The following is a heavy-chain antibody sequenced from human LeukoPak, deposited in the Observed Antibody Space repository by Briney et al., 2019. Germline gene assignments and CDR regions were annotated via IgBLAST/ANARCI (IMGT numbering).Heavy chain of an antibody. V-gene: IGHV3-66*01. D-gene: IGHD3-16*01. CDR3: ARGWYGVGRVPDY. Sequence: GEALRLSCAASAFTVTSNYRSWVPQAPGKVLEWVEIINSGRRTYYEELVKDSFTISRDNSKNTVYHNMHSPRLEDAAVYYCARGWYGVGRVPDYRGQGTLVTVSS. CDR1: AFTVTSNY. CDR2: INSGRRT. J-gene: IGHJ4*02.